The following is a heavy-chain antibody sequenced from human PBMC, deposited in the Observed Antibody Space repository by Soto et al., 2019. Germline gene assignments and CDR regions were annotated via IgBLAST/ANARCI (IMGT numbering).Heavy chain of an antibody. J-gene: IGHJ3*02. CDR1: GFTFSSYN. V-gene: IGHV3-21*01. D-gene: IGHD3-16*01. CDR3: ARGQGFSYGSSALDI. CDR2: ISTSSTYI. Sequence: EVQLVESGGGLVKPGGSLRLSCVGSGFTFSSYNINWVRQAPGKGLEWVSSISTSSTYIFYTDSVKARFTISRDNAKNSLYLKINSLRGEDTAVYFCARGQGFSYGSSALDIWGLGTMVTVSS.